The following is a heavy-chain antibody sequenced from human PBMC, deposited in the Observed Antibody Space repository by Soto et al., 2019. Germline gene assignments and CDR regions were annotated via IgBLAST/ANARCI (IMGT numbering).Heavy chain of an antibody. CDR1: GYTFTSYG. J-gene: IGHJ4*02. D-gene: IGHD6-6*01. CDR3: ASIAARRSFLYPPDY. Sequence: QVQLVQSGAEVKKPGASVKVSCKASGYTFTSYGISWVRQAPGQGLEWMGWISAYNGNTNYAQKLQGRVTMTTDTSTSTAYMELRSLRSDDTAVYYCASIAARRSFLYPPDYWGQGTLVTVSS. CDR2: ISAYNGNT. V-gene: IGHV1-18*01.